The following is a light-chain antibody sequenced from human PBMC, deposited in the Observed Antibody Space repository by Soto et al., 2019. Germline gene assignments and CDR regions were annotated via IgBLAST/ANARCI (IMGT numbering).Light chain of an antibody. CDR1: QSVSSSY. V-gene: IGKV3-20*01. Sequence: EIVLTQSPGTLSLSPGERATISCRASQSVSSSYLAWYQQKPGQAPRLVIYGASSRATGIPDRFSGSGSGTDFTLTISRLEPEDFAVYYCQQYGSSPFTFGQGTKVDIK. CDR2: GAS. J-gene: IGKJ1*01. CDR3: QQYGSSPFT.